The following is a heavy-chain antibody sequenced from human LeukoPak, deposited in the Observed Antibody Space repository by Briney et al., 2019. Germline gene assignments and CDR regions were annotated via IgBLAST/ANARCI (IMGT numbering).Heavy chain of an antibody. D-gene: IGHD3-22*01. V-gene: IGHV4-30-4*01. CDR2: IYYSGST. CDR1: GGSISSGDYY. J-gene: IGHJ2*01. CDR3: ARGVRYYDSSGWTGWYFDL. Sequence: PSETLSLTCTVSGGSISSGDYYWSWIRQPPGKGLEWIGYIYYSGSTYYNPSLKSRVTISVDTSKNQFSLKLSSVTAADTAVYYCARGVRYYDSSGWTGWYFDLWGRGTLVTVSS.